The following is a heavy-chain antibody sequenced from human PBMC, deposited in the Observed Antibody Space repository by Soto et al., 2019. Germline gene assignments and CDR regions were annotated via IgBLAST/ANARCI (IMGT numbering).Heavy chain of an antibody. CDR3: ARGSAYYDSSGRGAFDI. CDR1: GFIFSSYE. D-gene: IGHD3-22*01. CDR2: ISSSGNTI. J-gene: IGHJ3*02. Sequence: PGGSLRLSCAVSGFIFSSYEMNWVRQAPGKGLQWVSYISSSGNTIYYADSVKGRFTISKDNAKNSLYLQMNSLRAEDTAVYYCARGSAYYDSSGRGAFDIWGQGTMVTVS. V-gene: IGHV3-48*03.